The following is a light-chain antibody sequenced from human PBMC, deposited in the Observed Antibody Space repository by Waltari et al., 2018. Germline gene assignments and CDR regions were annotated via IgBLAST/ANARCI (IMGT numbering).Light chain of an antibody. Sequence: QSALTQPRSVSGSPGQSVTISCTGTSSDVGGFNYVSWYQQHPGRAPQLMIYDVNKRPSGGPDRFSVSKSGNTASLTISGLQAEDEADYYCCSYAGRYTWVFGGGTKWPVL. CDR1: SSDVGGFNY. CDR3: CSYAGRYTWV. J-gene: IGLJ3*02. V-gene: IGLV2-11*01. CDR2: DVN.